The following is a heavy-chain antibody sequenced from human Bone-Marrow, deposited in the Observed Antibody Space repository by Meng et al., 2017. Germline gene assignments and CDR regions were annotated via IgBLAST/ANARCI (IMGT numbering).Heavy chain of an antibody. V-gene: IGHV1-2*02. D-gene: IGHD6-19*01. CDR1: GYTFTGYY. CDR3: ARDMAVAGTGGRVVDY. J-gene: IGHJ4*02. CDR2: INPNSGGT. Sequence: ASVKVSCKASGYTFTGYYMHWVRQAPGQGLEWMGWINPNSGGTNYAQKFQGRVTMTRDTSISTAYMELSRLRSDDTAVYYCARDMAVAGTGGRVVDYWGQGTLVTVSS.